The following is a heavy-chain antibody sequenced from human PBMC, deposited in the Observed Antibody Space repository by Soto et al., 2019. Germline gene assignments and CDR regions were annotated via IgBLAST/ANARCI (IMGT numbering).Heavy chain of an antibody. CDR3: AKARYYDSTGYLYYFDY. D-gene: IGHD3-22*01. CDR2: ITGSGDYT. V-gene: IGHV3-23*01. CDR1: GFTFSNYA. J-gene: IGHJ4*02. Sequence: QSGGSLRLSCAASGFTFSNYAMSWVRQAPGKGLEWVSSITGSGDYTYYADSVKGRFTISRDNSKNTLYLQMNSLRAEGTAVYYCAKARYYDSTGYLYYFDYWGQGTLVTVSS.